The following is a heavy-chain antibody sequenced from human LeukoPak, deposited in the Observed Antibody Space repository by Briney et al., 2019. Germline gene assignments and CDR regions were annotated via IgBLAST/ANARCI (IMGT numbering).Heavy chain of an antibody. Sequence: PSETLSLTCTVSGGSISSGGYYRSWIRQHPGKGLEWIGYIYYSGSTYYNPSLKSRVTISVDTSKNQFSLKLSSVTAADTAVYYCARGDTSAGPYDSSGNPPDYWGQGTLVTVSS. CDR3: ARGDTSAGPYDSSGNPPDY. CDR2: IYYSGST. V-gene: IGHV4-31*03. CDR1: GGSISSGGYY. J-gene: IGHJ4*02. D-gene: IGHD3-22*01.